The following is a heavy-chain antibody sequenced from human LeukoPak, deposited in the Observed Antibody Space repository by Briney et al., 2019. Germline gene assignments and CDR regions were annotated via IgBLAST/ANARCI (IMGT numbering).Heavy chain of an antibody. D-gene: IGHD4-17*01. CDR3: AAERRYGDSYFDY. CDR2: IVVGSGNP. CDR1: GFTFISSA. Sequence: SVKVSCKASGFTFISSAMQWVRQARGQRLAWIGWIVVGSGNPNYAQKFQERVTITRDLSTSTAYMELSSLRSEDTAIYYCAAERRYGDSYFDYWGQGTLVTVSS. J-gene: IGHJ4*02. V-gene: IGHV1-58*02.